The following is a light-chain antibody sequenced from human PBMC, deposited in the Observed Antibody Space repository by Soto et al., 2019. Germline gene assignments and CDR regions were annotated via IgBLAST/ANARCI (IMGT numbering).Light chain of an antibody. CDR1: QSVGTS. CDR2: GAS. Sequence: EIVLKQFPVTLSVSPWQRATLSLRASQSVGTSLAWYQQRPGQAPRLLIYGASTRATGIPGSFSGSGSGTEFTLTISSLQSEDFAFYYCQQYYNWPSFGQGTRLENK. CDR3: QQYYNWPS. J-gene: IGKJ5*01. V-gene: IGKV3-15*01.